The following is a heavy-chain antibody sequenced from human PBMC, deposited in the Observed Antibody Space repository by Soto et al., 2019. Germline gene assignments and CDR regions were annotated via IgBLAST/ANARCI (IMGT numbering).Heavy chain of an antibody. CDR2: ITPVSETA. Sequence: QVQLVQSGAEVQKPGSSVMVSCKASGGTLDSQGISWFRQAPGQGLEWMGRITPVSETANYAQRFQGRVTITADQSTSTAYMELSGLKSDDTAVYYCARGRLTATKSGARGAFEIWGQGTMIIVSS. J-gene: IGHJ3*02. CDR3: ARGRLTATKSGARGAFEI. CDR1: GGTLDSQG. V-gene: IGHV1-69*18. D-gene: IGHD1-26*01.